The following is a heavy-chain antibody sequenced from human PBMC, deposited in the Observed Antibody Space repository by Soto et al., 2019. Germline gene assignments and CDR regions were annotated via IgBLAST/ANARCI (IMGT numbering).Heavy chain of an antibody. CDR2: ISGSGGST. Sequence: PGGSLRLSCAASGFTFSSYAMSWVRQAPGKGLEWVSAISGSGGSTYYADSVKGRFTISRDNSKNTLYLQMNSLRAEDTAVYYCAKGGSMDTMIVVVITTADFDLWGRGTLVTVSS. D-gene: IGHD3-22*01. CDR3: AKGGSMDTMIVVVITTADFDL. J-gene: IGHJ2*01. V-gene: IGHV3-23*01. CDR1: GFTFSSYA.